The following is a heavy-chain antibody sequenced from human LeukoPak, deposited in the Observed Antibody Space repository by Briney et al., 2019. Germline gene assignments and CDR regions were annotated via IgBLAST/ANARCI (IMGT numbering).Heavy chain of an antibody. J-gene: IGHJ4*02. Sequence: GGSLRLSCAASGFTFSSFDMHWVRQATGKGLEWVSGIAIAGDTYYPASVKGRFTISRENAKNSLYLQMNSLRAGDTAVSYCARAPHSSGWRGTYFDYWGQGTLVTVSS. D-gene: IGHD6-25*01. CDR2: IAIAGDT. CDR1: GFTFSSFD. V-gene: IGHV3-13*01. CDR3: ARAPHSSGWRGTYFDY.